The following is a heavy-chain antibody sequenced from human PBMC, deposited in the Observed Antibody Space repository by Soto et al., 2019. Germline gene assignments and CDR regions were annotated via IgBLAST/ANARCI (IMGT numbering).Heavy chain of an antibody. CDR2: ISDTSSHI. J-gene: IGHJ4*02. Sequence: EVQLVESGGGLVKPGGSLRLSCAASGFTFSIYTMTWVRQAPGKGLEWVSSISDTSSHIYYSDSVKGRFTVSRDNAKNSRYLQLNSLRAEDTAVYYCARVRSGGSGYFDYWGQGTLVTVSS. CDR3: ARVRSGGSGYFDY. V-gene: IGHV3-21*01. CDR1: GFTFSIYT. D-gene: IGHD2-15*01.